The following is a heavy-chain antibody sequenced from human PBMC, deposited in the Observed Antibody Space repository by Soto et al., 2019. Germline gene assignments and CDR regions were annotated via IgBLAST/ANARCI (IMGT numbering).Heavy chain of an antibody. D-gene: IGHD2-8*01. V-gene: IGHV3-23*01. CDR3: AKDATSFNGVWDPFGM. J-gene: IGHJ3*02. Sequence: EVQLLESGGGVVQPGGSLRLSCAASGFTFSDYAMSWVRQTPGKGLQWVSGVGGSDDDKHYADSVRGRFIVSRNNSKNTMYLQMNSLRAADTAIYYCAKDATSFNGVWDPFGMWGQGTEVTGCS. CDR1: GFTFSDYA. CDR2: VGGSDDDK.